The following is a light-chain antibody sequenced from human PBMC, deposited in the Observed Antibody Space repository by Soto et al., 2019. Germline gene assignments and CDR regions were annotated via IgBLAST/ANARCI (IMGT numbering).Light chain of an antibody. Sequence: EIVMTQSPATLSVSPGERATLSCRASQSVSSNLAWYQQKPGQAPRLLIYGASTRATGIPARFSGSGSGTEFTLTISSLQSEDFAVYYCQQHNNWPPWTFGQGTKVEIQ. CDR2: GAS. CDR3: QQHNNWPPWT. CDR1: QSVSSN. V-gene: IGKV3-15*01. J-gene: IGKJ1*01.